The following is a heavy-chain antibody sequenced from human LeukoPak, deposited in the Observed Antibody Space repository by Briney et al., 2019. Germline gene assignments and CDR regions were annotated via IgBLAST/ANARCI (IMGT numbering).Heavy chain of an antibody. J-gene: IGHJ3*02. CDR2: INPNSGGT. CDR3: ARVRGQGHAFDI. CDR1: GYTFTGHY. Sequence: ASVKVSCKASGYTFTGHYMHWVRQAPGQGLEWMGWINPNSGGTNYAQKFQGRVTMTRDTSISTAYMELGRLRSDDTAVYYCARVRGQGHAFDIWGQGTMVTVSS. V-gene: IGHV1-2*02. D-gene: IGHD3-10*01.